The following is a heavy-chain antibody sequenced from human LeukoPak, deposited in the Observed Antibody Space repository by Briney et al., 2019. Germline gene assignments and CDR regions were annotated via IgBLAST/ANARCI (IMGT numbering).Heavy chain of an antibody. V-gene: IGHV4-39*07. CDR2: IYYSGST. Sequence: TPSETLSLTCTVSGGSISSSSYYWGWIRQPPGKGLEWIGSIYYSGSTYYNPSLKSRVTISVDTSKNQFSLKLSSVTAADTAVYYCARDELERGPDYFDYWGQGTLVTVSS. D-gene: IGHD1-1*01. CDR3: ARDELERGPDYFDY. J-gene: IGHJ4*02. CDR1: GGSISSSSYY.